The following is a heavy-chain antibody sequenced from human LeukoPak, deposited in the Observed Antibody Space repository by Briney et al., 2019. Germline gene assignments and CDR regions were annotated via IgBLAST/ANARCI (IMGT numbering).Heavy chain of an antibody. CDR3: AKDYRRSFWSGYYTGSFDY. CDR2: IRSKANSYAT. V-gene: IGHV3-73*01. D-gene: IGHD3-3*01. Sequence: GGSLRLSCAASGFTFSGSAMHWVRQASGKGLEWVGRIRSKANSYATAYAASVKGRFTISRDDSKNTAYLQMNSLRAEDTAVYYCAKDYRRSFWSGYYTGSFDYWGQGTLVTVSS. J-gene: IGHJ4*02. CDR1: GFTFSGSA.